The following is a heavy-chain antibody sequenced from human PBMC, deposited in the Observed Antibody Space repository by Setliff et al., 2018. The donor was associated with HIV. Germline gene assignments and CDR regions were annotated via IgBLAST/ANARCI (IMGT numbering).Heavy chain of an antibody. V-gene: IGHV3-30*07. CDR3: AKEDQRVTSVDY. Sequence: GGSLRLSCAASGFIFSTLPMHWVRQAPGKGLEWVAVIWYDGNNKYYADSVKGRFTISRDNSKNTLYLQMNSLRAEDTAVYYCAKEDQRVTSVDYWGQGTPVTVSS. J-gene: IGHJ4*02. CDR2: IWYDGNNK. CDR1: GFIFSTLP. D-gene: IGHD2-2*01.